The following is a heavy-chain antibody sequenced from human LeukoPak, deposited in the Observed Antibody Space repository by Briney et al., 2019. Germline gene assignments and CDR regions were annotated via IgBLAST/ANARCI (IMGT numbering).Heavy chain of an antibody. CDR1: GGSISSSSYY. D-gene: IGHD6-19*01. J-gene: IGHJ4*02. CDR3: ASSGWYLLPGVY. Sequence: PSETLSLTCTVSGGSISSSSYYWGWIRQSPGKGLEWIANIYYSGSTYYNPSLKGRVTISVDTSKNQFSLKLSSVTAADTAVYYCASSGWYLLPGVYWGQGTLVTVSS. CDR2: IYYSGST. V-gene: IGHV4-39*01.